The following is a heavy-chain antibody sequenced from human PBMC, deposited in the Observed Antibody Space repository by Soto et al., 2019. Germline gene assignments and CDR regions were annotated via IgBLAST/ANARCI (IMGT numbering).Heavy chain of an antibody. CDR3: ARDTHYPSWNLRGIPSRYGMDV. Sequence: PSETLSLTCTVSGGSVSSGSYYWSWIRQPPGKGLEWIGYIYYSGSTNYNPSLKSRVTISVDTSKNQFSLKLSSVTAADTAVYYCARDTHYPSWNLRGIPSRYGMDVWGQGTTVTVSS. J-gene: IGHJ6*02. CDR1: GGSVSSGSYY. V-gene: IGHV4-61*01. D-gene: IGHD3-10*01. CDR2: IYYSGST.